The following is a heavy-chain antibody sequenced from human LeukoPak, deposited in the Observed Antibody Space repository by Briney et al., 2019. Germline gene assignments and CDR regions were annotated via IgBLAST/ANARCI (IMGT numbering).Heavy chain of an antibody. Sequence: PGGSLRLSCAASGFTFSSYAMHWVRQAPGKGLEWVAVISYDGSNKYYADSVKGRFTISRVNSKNTLYLQMNSLRAEDTAVYYCARDINPPRYSSSWPDAFDIWGQGTMVTVSS. CDR2: ISYDGSNK. CDR3: ARDINPPRYSSSWPDAFDI. V-gene: IGHV3-30-3*01. CDR1: GFTFSSYA. D-gene: IGHD6-13*01. J-gene: IGHJ3*02.